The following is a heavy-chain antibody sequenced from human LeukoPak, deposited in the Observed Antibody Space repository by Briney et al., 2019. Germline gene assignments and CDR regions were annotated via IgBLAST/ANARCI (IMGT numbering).Heavy chain of an antibody. D-gene: IGHD3-22*01. CDR2: ISGSGGST. Sequence: GGSLRLSCAASGFTFSSYAMSWVCQAPGKGLEWVSAISGSGGSTYYADSVKGRFTISRDNAKNSLYLQMNSLRAEDTAVYYCARDWADTAMVLAYYYDSSGYLFDYWGQGTLVTVSS. V-gene: IGHV3-23*01. CDR1: GFTFSSYA. CDR3: ARDWADTAMVLAYYYDSSGYLFDY. J-gene: IGHJ4*02.